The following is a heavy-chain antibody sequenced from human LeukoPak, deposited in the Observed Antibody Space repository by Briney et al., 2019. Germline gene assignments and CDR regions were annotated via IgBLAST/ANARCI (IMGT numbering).Heavy chain of an antibody. D-gene: IGHD6-13*01. J-gene: IGHJ4*02. CDR1: GYTLTELP. CDR3: ATDRGSSWYVFLAN. V-gene: IGHV1-24*01. Sequence: ASVKVSCKVSGYTLTELPMHWVRQAPGKGLEWMGGFDPEDGETIYAQKFQGRVTMTEDTSTDTAYMELSSLRSEDTAVYYCATDRGSSWYVFLANWGQGTLVTVSS. CDR2: FDPEDGET.